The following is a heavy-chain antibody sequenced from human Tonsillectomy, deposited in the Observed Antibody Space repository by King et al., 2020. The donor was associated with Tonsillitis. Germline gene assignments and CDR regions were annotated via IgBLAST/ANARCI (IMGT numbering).Heavy chain of an antibody. CDR1: GFMFSDYS. CDR2: ISSSSTTI. J-gene: IGHJ5*02. CDR3: ARVEDGYRSAAGTWFDP. D-gene: IGHD5-24*01. V-gene: IGHV3-48*02. Sequence: VQLVESGGGLVQPGGSLRLSCAGSGFMFSDYSMHWLRQAPGKGPEWVSYISSSSTTIYHADSVKGRFTISRDNVESSVFLQMNSLREEDTAMYHCARVEDGYRSAAGTWFDPWGQGTLVIVSS.